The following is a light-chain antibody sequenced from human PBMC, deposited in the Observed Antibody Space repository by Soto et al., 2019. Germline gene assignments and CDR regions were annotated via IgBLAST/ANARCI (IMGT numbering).Light chain of an antibody. Sequence: QSVLTQPTSVSGAPGQRVTISCTGSSSNIGAGYDVHWYQQLPGTAPKLLIYGNSNRPSGVPDRFSGSKSGTSASLAITGLQAEDEADYYCQSYDSSLSGSWGVFGTGTKVTVL. J-gene: IGLJ1*01. CDR1: SSNIGAGYD. CDR2: GNS. CDR3: QSYDSSLSGSWGV. V-gene: IGLV1-40*01.